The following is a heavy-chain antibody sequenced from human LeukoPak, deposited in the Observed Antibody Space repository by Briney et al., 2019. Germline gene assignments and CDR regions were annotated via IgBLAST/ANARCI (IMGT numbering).Heavy chain of an antibody. J-gene: IGHJ5*02. Sequence: PSETLSLTCTVSGGSISNYYWSWFRQPAGKGLEWIGRFYTSESSNYNPSLKSRVTMSIDTSKNQFSLKLSSVTAADTAVYYCARHASGWYNWFDPWGQGTLVTVSS. D-gene: IGHD6-19*01. CDR1: GGSISNYY. CDR3: ARHASGWYNWFDP. V-gene: IGHV4-4*07. CDR2: FYTSESS.